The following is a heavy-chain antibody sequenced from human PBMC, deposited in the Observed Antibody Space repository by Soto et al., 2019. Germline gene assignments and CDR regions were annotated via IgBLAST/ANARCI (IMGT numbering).Heavy chain of an antibody. J-gene: IGHJ6*03. Sequence: SETLSLTCTVSGGSISSYYWSWIRQPPGKGLEWIGYIYYSGSTNYNPSLKSRVTISVDTSKNQFSLKLSSVTAADTAVYYCARAILERRWGARNYYYYYMDVWGKGTTVTVSS. D-gene: IGHD1-1*01. CDR1: GGSISSYY. V-gene: IGHV4-59*08. CDR3: ARAILERRWGARNYYYYYMDV. CDR2: IYYSGST.